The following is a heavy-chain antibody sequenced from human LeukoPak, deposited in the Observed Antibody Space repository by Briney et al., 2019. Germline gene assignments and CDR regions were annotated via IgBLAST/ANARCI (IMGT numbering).Heavy chain of an antibody. CDR2: TSRGGSDI. V-gene: IGHV3-48*03. J-gene: IGHJ4*02. Sequence: PGRSLRLSCVTSGFTFSNHEMNWVRQAPGKGLEWVAYTSRGGSDISYADSAKGRFTISSDIASNTLYLQMNSLRVEDTAVYFCVRARLIRLENFFDYWGQGTLVTVSS. D-gene: IGHD2-21*01. CDR3: VRARLIRLENFFDY. CDR1: GFTFSNHE.